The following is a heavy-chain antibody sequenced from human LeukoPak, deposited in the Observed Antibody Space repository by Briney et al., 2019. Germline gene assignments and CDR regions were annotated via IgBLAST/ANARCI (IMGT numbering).Heavy chain of an antibody. CDR3: VYYDSSGYYPLFDY. D-gene: IGHD3-22*01. CDR1: GFTVSSNY. J-gene: IGHJ4*02. Sequence: GGSLRLSCAASGFTVSSNYMSWVRQAPGKGLEWGSVIYSGGSTYYADSVKGRFTISRDNSKNTLYLQMDSLRAEDTAVYYCVYYDSSGYYPLFDYWGQGTLVTVSS. CDR2: IYSGGST. V-gene: IGHV3-66*01.